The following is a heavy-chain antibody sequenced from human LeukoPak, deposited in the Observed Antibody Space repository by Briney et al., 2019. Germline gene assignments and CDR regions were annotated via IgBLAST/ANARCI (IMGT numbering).Heavy chain of an antibody. Sequence: PGGSLRLSCAASGFTFSDHHMDWVRQAPGKGLEWVGRTRNKANSYTTEYAASVKGRFTISRDDSKNSLYLQMNSLKTEDTAVYYCARGGTTVTPFYFDYWGQGTLVTVSS. CDR3: ARGGTTVTPFYFDY. CDR2: TRNKANSYTT. J-gene: IGHJ4*02. D-gene: IGHD4-17*01. V-gene: IGHV3-72*01. CDR1: GFTFSDHH.